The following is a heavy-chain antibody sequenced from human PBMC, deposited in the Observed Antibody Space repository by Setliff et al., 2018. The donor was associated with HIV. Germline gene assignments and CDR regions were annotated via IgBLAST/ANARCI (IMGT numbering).Heavy chain of an antibody. Sequence: SETLSLTCSVSGGSISSGSFYWNWVRQPAGRGLEWIGRVYTSGSTTYNPSLKSRVTISADKAKDQFSLKLRSVTAAVAAVYFCARDMMRWLVMVPGATSGYFDAWGQGALVTVSS. CDR1: GGSISSGSFY. V-gene: IGHV4-61*02. D-gene: IGHD1-26*01. CDR3: ARDMMRWLVMVPGATSGYFDA. CDR2: VYTSGST. J-gene: IGHJ4*02.